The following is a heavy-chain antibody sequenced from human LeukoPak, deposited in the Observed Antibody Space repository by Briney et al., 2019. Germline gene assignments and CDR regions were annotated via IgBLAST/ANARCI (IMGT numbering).Heavy chain of an antibody. Sequence: PGGSLRLSCEASGFTFRNYPVHWVRQAPGKGLEWVTVISYDGTTKYYADSVKGRFTISRDNSKNTLYLQMNGLRAEDTAVYYCATTTSVGGGQGTLVTVSS. CDR1: GFTFRNYP. CDR3: ATTTSVG. D-gene: IGHD1-1*01. J-gene: IGHJ4*02. CDR2: ISYDGTTK. V-gene: IGHV3-30*04.